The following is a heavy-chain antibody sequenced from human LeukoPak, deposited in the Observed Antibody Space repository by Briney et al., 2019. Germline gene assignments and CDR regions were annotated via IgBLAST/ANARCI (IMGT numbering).Heavy chain of an antibody. Sequence: SETLSLTCAVYGVSFSAYYWSWIRQSPGKGLEWISEINHRGDTNYNPSVKSRVRISVDTSKTQFSLKVTSLTAADTAVYYCARGPTISETGYFDYWGQGTLVTVSS. CDR2: INHRGDT. V-gene: IGHV4-34*01. D-gene: IGHD1-1*01. CDR1: GVSFSAYY. J-gene: IGHJ4*03. CDR3: ARGPTISETGYFDY.